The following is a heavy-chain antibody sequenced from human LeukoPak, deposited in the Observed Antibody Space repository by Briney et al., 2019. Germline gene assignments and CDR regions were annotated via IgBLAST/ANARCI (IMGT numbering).Heavy chain of an antibody. CDR1: GFTFSSHW. D-gene: IGHD3-3*01. Sequence: GGSLRLSCAASGFTFSSHWMHWVRQAPGKGLVWVSRINADGSGTTYADSVKGRFTISRDNAKNTLYLQMNSLRAEDTAVYYCARGPRSANFSAGDYWGQGTLVTVSS. CDR2: INADGSGT. V-gene: IGHV3-74*01. J-gene: IGHJ4*02. CDR3: ARGPRSANFSAGDY.